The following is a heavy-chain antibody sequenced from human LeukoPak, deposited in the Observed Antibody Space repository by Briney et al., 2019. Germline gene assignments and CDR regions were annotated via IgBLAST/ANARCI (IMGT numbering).Heavy chain of an antibody. CDR2: IYYSGNT. J-gene: IGHJ4*02. CDR3: ARQAGSGLFILP. D-gene: IGHD3/OR15-3a*01. Sequence: SETLSLTCTVSGGSIGSYYWGWIRQPPGKGLEWIGSIYYSGNTYYNASLKSQVSISIDTSKNQFSLRLTSVTAADTAVYYCARQAGSGLFILPGGQGTLVTVSS. V-gene: IGHV4-39*01. CDR1: GGSIGSYY.